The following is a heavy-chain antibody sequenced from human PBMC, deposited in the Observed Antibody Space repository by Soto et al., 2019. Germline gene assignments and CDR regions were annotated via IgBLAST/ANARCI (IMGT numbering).Heavy chain of an antibody. CDR1: GFTFHDYA. CDR2: ITWNSSSI. V-gene: IGHV3-9*01. CDR3: AKDIREYSSGWTYFDY. J-gene: IGHJ4*01. D-gene: IGHD6-19*01. Sequence: EVQLVESGGGLVQPGRSLKLSCAASGFTFHDYAMHWVRQGQGKGLEWVSGITWNSSSIDYADSVKGPFTISRDNAKNSLYLQMNSLRPEDTALYYCAKDIREYSSGWTYFDYWGHGTLVTVSS.